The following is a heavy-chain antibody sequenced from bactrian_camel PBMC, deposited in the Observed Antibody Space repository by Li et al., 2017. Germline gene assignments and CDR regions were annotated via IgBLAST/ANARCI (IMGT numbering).Heavy chain of an antibody. CDR3: VPLLRGNSLGI. CDR2: ISPDGSDT. CDR1: GYRNKTDC. J-gene: IGHJ4*01. Sequence: HVQLVESGGGSVQAGGSLRLSCEVSGYRNKTDCVGWFRQAPGKGLDWMSGISPDGSDTYYSDSVKGRFTTARDNAVNTVNLQMNNLKFEDTALYYCVPLLRGNSLGIWGQGTQVTVS. D-gene: IGHD1*01. V-gene: IGHV3S6*01.